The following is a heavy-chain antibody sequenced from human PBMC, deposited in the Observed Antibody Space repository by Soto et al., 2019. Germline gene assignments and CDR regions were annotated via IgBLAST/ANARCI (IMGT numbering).Heavy chain of an antibody. V-gene: IGHV3-30*04. J-gene: IGHJ6*02. Sequence: QVQLVESGGGVVQPGRSLRLSCAASGFTFSNYAMHWVRQAPGKGLEWVSVISYDGRNKYHAGSVKGRFTISRDNSKNTLYLQMNSLRAEDAAVYYCAKDSPVLTVWGQGTTVTVSS. CDR3: AKDSPVLTV. D-gene: IGHD2-8*02. CDR2: ISYDGRNK. CDR1: GFTFSNYA.